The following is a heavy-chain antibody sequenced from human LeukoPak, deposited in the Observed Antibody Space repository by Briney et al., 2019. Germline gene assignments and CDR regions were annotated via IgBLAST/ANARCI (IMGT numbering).Heavy chain of an antibody. V-gene: IGHV4-34*01. CDR2: INHSGST. CDR3: ARGYSNWDY. D-gene: IGHD4-11*01. Sequence: PAETLSLTCAVYGGSFNGYYWSWIRQPPGKGLEWIGEINHSGSTNYNPSLKSRVTISVDTSKNQFSLKLSSVTAADTAVYYCARGYSNWDYWGQGTLVTVSS. J-gene: IGHJ4*02. CDR1: GGSFNGYY.